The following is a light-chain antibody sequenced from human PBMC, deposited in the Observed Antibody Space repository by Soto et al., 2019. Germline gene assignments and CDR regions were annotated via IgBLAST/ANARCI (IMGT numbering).Light chain of an antibody. V-gene: IGLV1-40*01. CDR3: QSYDSSLSGWV. CDR2: GNI. CDR1: SSNIGAGYD. Sequence: QSALTQPPSVSGAPGQRVTISCTGSSSNIGAGYDVHWYQQLPGTAPKLLIYGNINRPSGVPDRFSGSKSGTSASLAITGLQAEDEADYYCQSYDSSLSGWVFGGGTQLTVL. J-gene: IGLJ3*02.